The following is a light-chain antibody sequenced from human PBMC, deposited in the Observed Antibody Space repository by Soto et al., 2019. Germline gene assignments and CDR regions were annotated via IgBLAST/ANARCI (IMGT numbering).Light chain of an antibody. V-gene: IGKV3-20*01. CDR1: QSVNSNL. Sequence: EIELTQSPGTLSLSPGEGATVSCRASQSVNSNLLAWFQQKPGQAPRLLIHDASRQATGIPDRFSGSGSGTDFTLSISRLQPEDFAVYYCHQYVSSPLTFGQGTKLEIK. J-gene: IGKJ2*01. CDR2: DAS. CDR3: HQYVSSPLT.